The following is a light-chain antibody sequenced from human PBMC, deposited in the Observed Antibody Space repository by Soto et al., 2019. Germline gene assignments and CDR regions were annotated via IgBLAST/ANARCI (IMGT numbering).Light chain of an antibody. CDR1: QTLLHSDGKTF. Sequence: EIVMTQTPLRLSVSPGQPASISCKSSQTLLHSDGKTFLYWYLQKPGQPPQLLIYEVSNRFSGVTDRLSGSGSGTDFTLKISRVEAEDVGLYYCMQALEIPWTFGQGTKVEI. J-gene: IGKJ1*01. V-gene: IGKV2D-29*01. CDR2: EVS. CDR3: MQALEIPWT.